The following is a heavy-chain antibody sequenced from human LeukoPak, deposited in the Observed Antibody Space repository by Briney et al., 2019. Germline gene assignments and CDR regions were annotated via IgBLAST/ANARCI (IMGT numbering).Heavy chain of an antibody. J-gene: IGHJ4*02. CDR3: TRGAGWLIDY. D-gene: IGHD3-16*01. V-gene: IGHV4-59*01. Sequence: PSETLSLTCAVSDDSISDYYRGWIRQPPGKGLEWIGYFYNSGRSTYNPSLKSRVTISADTSKNHFSLKLNSVTTADTAVYYCTRGAGWLIDYWGQGILVTVSS. CDR1: DDSISDYY. CDR2: FYNSGRS.